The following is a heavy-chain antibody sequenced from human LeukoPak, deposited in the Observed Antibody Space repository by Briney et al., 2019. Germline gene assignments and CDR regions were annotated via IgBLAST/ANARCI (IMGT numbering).Heavy chain of an antibody. V-gene: IGHV3-23*01. CDR1: GSTFSSYA. CDR2: IGGSGAST. J-gene: IGHJ4*02. Sequence: PGGSLRLSCAASGSTFSSYAMSWVRQAPGKGLEWVSVIGGSGASTYYADSVKGRFTISRDKSKNTLYLQMNSLRAEDTAVYYCAKSSGYYLADYWGQGTLVTVSS. CDR3: AKSSGYYLADY. D-gene: IGHD3-22*01.